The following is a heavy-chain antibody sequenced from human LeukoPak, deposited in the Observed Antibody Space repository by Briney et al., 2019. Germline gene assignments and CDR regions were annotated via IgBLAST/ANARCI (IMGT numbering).Heavy chain of an antibody. CDR1: GYTFSGFY. CDR2: INPNSGVT. V-gene: IGHV1-2*02. D-gene: IGHD5-18*01. CDR3: ARDFYYVDTAMVGYMDV. J-gene: IGHJ6*03. Sequence: ASVKVSCKASGYTFSGFYIHWVRQAPGQGLEWMGWINPNSGVTNYAQKLQGRVTITRDTSIDTAYMQLSRLRSDDTAVYYCARDFYYVDTAMVGYMDVWGKGTTVTVSS.